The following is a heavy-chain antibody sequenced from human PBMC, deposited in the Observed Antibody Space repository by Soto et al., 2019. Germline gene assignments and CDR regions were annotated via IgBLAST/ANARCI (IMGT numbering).Heavy chain of an antibody. V-gene: IGHV3-23*01. CDR1: GFILNNYA. Sequence: VQLLESGGDLVQPGGSLRLSCVASGFILNNYAMSWVRQAPGKGLEWVSTIGGTDGDSDGVPWYEDSVKGRFTISRDSSANTLFLHMDNLSAEDSALYYCVKRGRNWGAFDFWGQGTTVVVDS. D-gene: IGHD7-27*01. J-gene: IGHJ3*01. CDR3: VKRGRNWGAFDF. CDR2: IGGTDGDSDGVP.